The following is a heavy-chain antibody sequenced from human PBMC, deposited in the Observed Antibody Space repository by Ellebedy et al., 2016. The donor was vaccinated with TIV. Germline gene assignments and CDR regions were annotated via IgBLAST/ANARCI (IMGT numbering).Heavy chain of an antibody. V-gene: IGHV3-49*03. Sequence: GGSLRLXXTASGFTFGDYAMSWFRQAPGKGLEWVGFIRSKAYGGTTEYAASVKGRFTISRDDSKSIAYLQMNSLKTEDTAVYYCTRGCSSTSCYGAFDIWGQGTMVTVSS. CDR3: TRGCSSTSCYGAFDI. CDR2: IRSKAYGGTT. D-gene: IGHD2-2*01. CDR1: GFTFGDYA. J-gene: IGHJ3*02.